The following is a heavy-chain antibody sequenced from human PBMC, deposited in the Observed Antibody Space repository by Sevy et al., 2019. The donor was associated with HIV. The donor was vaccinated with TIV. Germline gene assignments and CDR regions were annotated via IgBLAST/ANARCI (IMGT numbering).Heavy chain of an antibody. CDR2: ISYDGSNK. J-gene: IGHJ3*02. V-gene: IGHV3-30*04. Sequence: GGSLRLSCAASGLTFTSYAMHWVRQAPGKGLEWVALISYDGSNKYYADSVKGRFTISRDNSKNTLYLQMNSLRAEDTAVYYCARDGTGYYDSSGYDSFDIWGQGTMVTVSS. CDR3: ARDGTGYYDSSGYDSFDI. CDR1: GLTFTSYA. D-gene: IGHD3-22*01.